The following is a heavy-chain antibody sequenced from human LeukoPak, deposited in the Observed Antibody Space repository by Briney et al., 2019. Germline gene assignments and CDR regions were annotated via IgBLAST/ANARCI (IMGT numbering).Heavy chain of an antibody. CDR3: ARDQGSGSYYGKGAFDI. V-gene: IGHV1-69*05. J-gene: IGHJ3*02. CDR1: GGTFSSYA. CDR2: IIPIFGTA. Sequence: SVKVSYKASGGTFSSYAISWVRQAPGQGLEWMGGIIPIFGTANYAQKFQGRVTITTDESTSTAYMELSSLRSEDTAVYYRARDQGSGSYYGKGAFDIWGQGTMVTVSS. D-gene: IGHD1-26*01.